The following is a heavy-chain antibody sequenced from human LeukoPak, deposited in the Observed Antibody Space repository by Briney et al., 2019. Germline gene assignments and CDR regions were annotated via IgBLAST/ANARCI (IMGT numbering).Heavy chain of an antibody. V-gene: IGHV4-59*08. CDR3: ARHGSGYDLFFDY. CDR2: IYYSGST. CDR1: GGSISNYY. J-gene: IGHJ4*02. D-gene: IGHD5-12*01. Sequence: PSETLSLTCTVSGGSISNYYWSWIRQPPRKGLEWIGYIYYSGSTNYNPSLKSRVTISVDTCKNQFSLKVRSVTAADTAVYFCARHGSGYDLFFDYWGQGTLVTVSS.